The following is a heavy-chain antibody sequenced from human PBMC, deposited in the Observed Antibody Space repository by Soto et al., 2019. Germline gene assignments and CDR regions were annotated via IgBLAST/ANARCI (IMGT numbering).Heavy chain of an antibody. D-gene: IGHD2-15*01. CDR3: ARSHGGSSSLDIYYYYYYGMDV. Sequence: QVQLVQSGAEVQKPGSSVKVSCKAPGGTFSSYAIRWVRQAPGQGLEWMGGIIPIFGTANYAQKFQGRVTIIADESTSTGYMELSSLRSEDTAVYYCARSHGGSSSLDIYYYYYYGMDVWGQGTTVTVSS. CDR1: GGTFSSYA. CDR2: IIPIFGTA. V-gene: IGHV1-69*01. J-gene: IGHJ6*02.